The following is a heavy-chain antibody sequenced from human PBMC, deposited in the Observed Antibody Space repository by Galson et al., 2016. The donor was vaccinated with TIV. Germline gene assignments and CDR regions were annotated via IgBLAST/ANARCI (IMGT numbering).Heavy chain of an antibody. V-gene: IGHV3-74*01. D-gene: IGHD3-16*01. Sequence: SLRLSCAVSGFTFNNYWMHWVRQTPGKRLMWFSRINSDGSSSAYADSVKGRFTNSRDNAQNTLFLHMNSLRAEDTAVYYCARLRGYYDEADYWGQGTLVTVSS. CDR3: ARLRGYYDEADY. J-gene: IGHJ4*02. CDR2: INSDGSSS. CDR1: GFTFNNYW.